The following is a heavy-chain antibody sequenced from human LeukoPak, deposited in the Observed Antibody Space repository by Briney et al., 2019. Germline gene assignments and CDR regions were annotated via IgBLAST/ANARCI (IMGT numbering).Heavy chain of an antibody. CDR1: GFTFSSYE. Sequence: HPGGSLRLSCAASGFTFSSYEMNWVRQAPGKGLEWVSYISSSGSTIYYADSVKGRFTISRDNSKDTLYLQMNSLRAEDTAVYYCAKDNGIVVGTNYYMDVWGKGTTVTVSS. CDR3: AKDNGIVVGTNYYMDV. CDR2: ISSSGSTI. V-gene: IGHV3-48*03. D-gene: IGHD2-15*01. J-gene: IGHJ6*03.